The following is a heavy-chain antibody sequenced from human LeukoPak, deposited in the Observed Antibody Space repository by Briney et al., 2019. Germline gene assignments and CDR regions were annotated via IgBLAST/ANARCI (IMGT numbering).Heavy chain of an antibody. CDR1: GFTFSNA. J-gene: IGHJ5*02. D-gene: IGHD3-10*01. CDR2: IRSKAYGGTT. CDR3: TRDRLLLWFGEPMVHWFDP. V-gene: IGHV3-49*04. Sequence: QPGGSLRLSCAASGFTFSNALNWVRQAPGKGLEWVGFIRSKAYGGTTEYAASVKGRFTISRDDSKSIAYLQMNSLKTEDTAVYYCTRDRLLLWFGEPMVHWFDPWGQGTLVTVSS.